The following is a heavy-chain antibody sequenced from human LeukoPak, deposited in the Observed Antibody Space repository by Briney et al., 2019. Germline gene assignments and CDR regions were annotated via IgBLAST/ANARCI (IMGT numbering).Heavy chain of an antibody. J-gene: IGHJ3*02. V-gene: IGHV1-2*02. Sequence: ASVKVSCKASGYTFTDYYMHWVRQAPGQGLEWMGWINPNSGGTNYAQKFQGRVTMTGDTSISTVYMELSRLRSDDTAVYYCARDEDASSDNAFDIWGQGTMVTVSS. CDR1: GYTFTDYY. D-gene: IGHD3-22*01. CDR2: INPNSGGT. CDR3: ARDEDASSDNAFDI.